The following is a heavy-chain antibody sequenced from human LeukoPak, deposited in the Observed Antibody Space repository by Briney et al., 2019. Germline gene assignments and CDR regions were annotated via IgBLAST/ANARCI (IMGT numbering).Heavy chain of an antibody. V-gene: IGHV3-23*01. CDR1: GFTFSSYA. CDR3: ASRRRGQWLVLNAFDI. J-gene: IGHJ3*02. CDR2: ISGSGGST. Sequence: GGSLRLSCAASGFTFSSYAMSWVRQAPGKGLEWVSAISGSGGSTYYADSVKGRFTISRDNAKNSLYLQMNSLRAEDTAVYYCASRRRGQWLVLNAFDIWGQGTMVTVSS. D-gene: IGHD6-19*01.